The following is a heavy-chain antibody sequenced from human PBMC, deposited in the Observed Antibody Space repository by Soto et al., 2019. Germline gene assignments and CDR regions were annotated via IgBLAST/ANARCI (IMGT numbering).Heavy chain of an antibody. Sequence: SETLSLTCAVYGGSFTCYSWTWIRQPPGKGLEWVGEINHSGSSNYNPSLKSRVTISVDTSKNQFSLKLSSVTAADTAVYYCARGFKELQLKYYFYFYLMDVWGQGTTVTVSS. D-gene: IGHD1-7*01. CDR2: INHSGSS. CDR1: GGSFTCYS. CDR3: ARGFKELQLKYYFYFYLMDV. J-gene: IGHJ6*02. V-gene: IGHV4-34*01.